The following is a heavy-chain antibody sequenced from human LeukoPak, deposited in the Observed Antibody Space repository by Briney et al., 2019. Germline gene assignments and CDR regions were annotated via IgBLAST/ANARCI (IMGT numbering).Heavy chain of an antibody. Sequence: PGGSLRLSCAPSGFTFSSYSMNWVRQAPGKGLEWVSYISSSSSTIYYADSVKGRFTISRDNAKNSLYLQMNSLRAEDTAVYYCARGYYDFWSGYYTDFDYWGQGTLVTVSS. V-gene: IGHV3-48*01. CDR3: ARGYYDFWSGYYTDFDY. J-gene: IGHJ4*02. CDR2: ISSSSSTI. D-gene: IGHD3-3*01. CDR1: GFTFSSYS.